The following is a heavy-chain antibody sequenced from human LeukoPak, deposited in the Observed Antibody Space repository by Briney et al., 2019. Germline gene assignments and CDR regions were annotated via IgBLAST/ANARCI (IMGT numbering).Heavy chain of an antibody. CDR3: ARGKRGDSSSGYYY. CDR2: INHSGST. J-gene: IGHJ4*02. CDR1: GGFFHGCH. V-gene: IGHV4-34*01. D-gene: IGHD6-13*01. Sequence: PSETLSLTCAVYGGFFHGCHWILIRQPPGKGLELIGEINHSGSTNYNPSLKSRVTRTVDTSKNQFSLKQSSVTAAATAVYYCARGKRGDSSSGYYYSGQGALVTVSS.